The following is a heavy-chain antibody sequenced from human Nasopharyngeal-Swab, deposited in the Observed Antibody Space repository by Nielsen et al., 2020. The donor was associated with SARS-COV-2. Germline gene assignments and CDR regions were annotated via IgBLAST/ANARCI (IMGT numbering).Heavy chain of an antibody. D-gene: IGHD3-22*01. J-gene: IGHJ4*02. Sequence: WIRQPPGKGLEWIGTIYYSGSTYYNPSLKSRVTISVDRSNNQFSLRLTSVTAADTAVYYCARGTSNYYDSSGTIDYWGQGTLVTVSS. CDR3: ARGTSNYYDSSGTIDY. CDR2: IYYSGST. V-gene: IGHV4-39*07.